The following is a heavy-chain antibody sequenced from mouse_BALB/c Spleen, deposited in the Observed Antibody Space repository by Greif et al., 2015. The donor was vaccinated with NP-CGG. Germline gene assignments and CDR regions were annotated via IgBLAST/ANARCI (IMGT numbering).Heavy chain of an antibody. V-gene: IGHV2-2*02. D-gene: IGHD4-1*01. J-gene: IGHJ1*01. CDR2: IWSGGST. CDR3: ARNLLTGAGWYFDV. CDR1: GFSLTSYG. Sequence: VQLQQSGPGLVQPSQSLSITCTVSGFSLTSYGVHWVRQSPGKGLEWLGVIWSGGSTDYNAAFISRLSISKDNSKSQVFFKMNSLQAKDTAIYYCARNLLTGAGWYFDVWGAGTTVTVSS.